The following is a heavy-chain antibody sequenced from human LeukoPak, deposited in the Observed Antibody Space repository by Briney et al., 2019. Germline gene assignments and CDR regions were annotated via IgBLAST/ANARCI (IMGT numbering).Heavy chain of an antibody. Sequence: ASVKVSCKASGYTFTSYYMHWVRQAPGQGLEWMGIINPSGGSTSYAQKFQGRVTMTRDMSTSTVYMELSSLRSEDTAVYYCAKGPRLISRRFGSGSYWVDPWGQGTLVTVSS. CDR2: INPSGGST. J-gene: IGHJ5*02. D-gene: IGHD3-10*01. V-gene: IGHV1-46*01. CDR3: AKGPRLISRRFGSGSYWVDP. CDR1: GYTFTSYY.